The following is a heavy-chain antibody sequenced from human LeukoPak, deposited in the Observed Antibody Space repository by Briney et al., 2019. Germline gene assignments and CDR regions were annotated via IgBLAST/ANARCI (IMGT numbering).Heavy chain of an antibody. D-gene: IGHD7-27*01. CDR1: GGTFSSYA. CDR3: ARGDALTGDDPYYFDY. Sequence: ASVKVSCKASGGTFSSYAISWVRQAPGQGLEWMGGIIPIFGTANYAQKFQGRVTITADESTSTAYMELSSLRSEDTAVYYRARGDALTGDDPYYFDYWGQGTLVTVSS. CDR2: IIPIFGTA. J-gene: IGHJ4*02. V-gene: IGHV1-69*13.